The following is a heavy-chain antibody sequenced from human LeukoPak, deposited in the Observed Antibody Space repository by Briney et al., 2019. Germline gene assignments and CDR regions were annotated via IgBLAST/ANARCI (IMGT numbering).Heavy chain of an antibody. J-gene: IGHJ4*02. D-gene: IGHD5-24*01. Sequence: GGSLRLSCAASGFSFSNYDMHWVRQAPGKGLEWVAVISYDGSNKYYADSVKGRFTISRDDSKNTMYLQMNSLRAEDTAVYYCAKDVGWLQAPFDYWGQGTLVTVSS. CDR2: ISYDGSNK. V-gene: IGHV3-30*18. CDR3: AKDVGWLQAPFDY. CDR1: GFSFSNYD.